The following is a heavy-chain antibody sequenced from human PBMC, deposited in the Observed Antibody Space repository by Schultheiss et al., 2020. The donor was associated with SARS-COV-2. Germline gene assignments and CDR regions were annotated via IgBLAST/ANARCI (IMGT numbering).Heavy chain of an antibody. J-gene: IGHJ5*02. CDR3: AREHKSNWDKNNWFDP. CDR2: INHSGST. D-gene: IGHD1/OR15-1a*01. CDR1: GGSFSGYY. V-gene: IGHV4-34*01. Sequence: SETLSLTCAVYGGSFSGYYWSWIRQPPGKGLEWIGEINHSGSTNYNPSLKSRLTITVDTSKNQFSLKLSSVTAADTAVYYCAREHKSNWDKNNWFDPWGQGTLVTVSS.